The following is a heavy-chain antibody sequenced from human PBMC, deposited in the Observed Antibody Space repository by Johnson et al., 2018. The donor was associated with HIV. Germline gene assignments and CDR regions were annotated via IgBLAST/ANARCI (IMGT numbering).Heavy chain of an antibody. J-gene: IGHJ3*02. D-gene: IGHD3-16*01. Sequence: VQLVESGGGVVQPGRSLRLSCAASGFTFSSYPMHWVRQAPGKGLEWVGRIKSKTAGGTIEYAAPVKGRFTISRDDSKDTLYLEINSLKTEDTAVYYCSTDHPTAPLFIMNAFDIWGQGTMVTVSS. CDR1: GFTFSSYP. CDR3: STDHPTAPLFIMNAFDI. V-gene: IGHV3-15*01. CDR2: IKSKTAGGTI.